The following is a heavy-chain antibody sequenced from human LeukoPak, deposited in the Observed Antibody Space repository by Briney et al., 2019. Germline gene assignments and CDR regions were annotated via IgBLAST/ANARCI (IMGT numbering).Heavy chain of an antibody. CDR3: ARPYDFWSGYHQYFQH. J-gene: IGHJ1*01. Sequence: ASVKVSCKASGGTFSSYAISWVRQAPGQGLEWMGGIIPIFGTANYAQKFQGRVTITADESTSTAYMELSSLRSEDTAVYYCARPYDFWSGYHQYFQHWGQGTLVTVSS. V-gene: IGHV1-69*13. CDR1: GGTFSSYA. CDR2: IIPIFGTA. D-gene: IGHD3-3*01.